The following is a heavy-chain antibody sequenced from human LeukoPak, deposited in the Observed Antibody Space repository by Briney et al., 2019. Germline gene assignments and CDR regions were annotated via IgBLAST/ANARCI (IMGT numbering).Heavy chain of an antibody. D-gene: IGHD3-22*01. V-gene: IGHV1-8*01. J-gene: IGHJ4*02. CDR1: GYTFTSYD. CDR2: MNPNSGNT. Sequence: ASVKVSCKASGYTFTSYDINWVRQATGQGLEWMGWMNPNSGNTGYAQKFQGRVTMTRNTSISTAYMELSSLRSEDTAVYYCAGTAPYYYDSSGSNDYWGQGTLVTVSS. CDR3: AGTAPYYYDSSGSNDY.